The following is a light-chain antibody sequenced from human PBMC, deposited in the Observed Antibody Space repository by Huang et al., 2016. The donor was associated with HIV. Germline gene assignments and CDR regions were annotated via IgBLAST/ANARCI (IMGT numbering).Light chain of an antibody. V-gene: IGKV3-15*01. CDR3: QQYNKWPPEYT. J-gene: IGKJ2*01. CDR1: QSVNTN. CDR2: AAS. Sequence: VMMSQSPATLAASPWERVTLSCGASQSVNTNVAWYQQKPGQPPRLLIYAASTRATGVPARFAGSGSGTEFTLTIDSLQSDDFAVYYCQQYNKWPPEYTFGQGTRLEIK.